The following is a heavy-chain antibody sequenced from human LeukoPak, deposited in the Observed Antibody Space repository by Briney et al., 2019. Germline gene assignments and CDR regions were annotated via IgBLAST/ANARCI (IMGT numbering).Heavy chain of an antibody. CDR1: GFTFNEFW. J-gene: IGHJ4*02. D-gene: IGHD6-25*01. V-gene: IGHV3-74*01. CDR3: ARESEAAGTYYLAH. Sequence: GGSLRLSCAASGFTFNEFWMHWVRQAPGKGLMWVSRIHKDGLHTWYADSMKGRFTISRDNAENTVYLQLNSLRVEDTAVYYCARESEAAGTYYLAHWGQGNLVTVPS. CDR2: IHKDGLHT.